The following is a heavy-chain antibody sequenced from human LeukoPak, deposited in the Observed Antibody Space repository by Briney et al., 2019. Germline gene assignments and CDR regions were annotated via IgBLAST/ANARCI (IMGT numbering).Heavy chain of an antibody. CDR3: AREFPACSSTSCPGVFDY. D-gene: IGHD2-2*01. Sequence: ASVKVSCKTSGYTFTASYMHWVRQAPGQGLEWMGWINANSGDTDYAPKFQGRVTMTRDTSISTAYMELSRLRSDDTAVYYCAREFPACSSTSCPGVFDYWGQGTLVTVSS. CDR2: INANSGDT. J-gene: IGHJ4*02. CDR1: GYTFTASY. V-gene: IGHV1-2*02.